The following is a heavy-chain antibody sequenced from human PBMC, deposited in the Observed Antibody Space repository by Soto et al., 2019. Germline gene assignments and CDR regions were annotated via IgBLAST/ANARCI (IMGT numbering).Heavy chain of an antibody. V-gene: IGHV3-23*01. CDR1: GFTFSSFA. J-gene: IGHJ4*02. Sequence: QRGGSLRLSCAASGFTFSSFAMSWVRQAPGKGLEWVSFVSGSGGSTFYADSVKGRFTISRDNSENTLYLQMNSLRAEDTAVYYCAKVPTIATTFVGDYWGQGTLVTVSS. CDR3: AKVPTIATTFVGDY. CDR2: VSGSGGST. D-gene: IGHD1-1*01.